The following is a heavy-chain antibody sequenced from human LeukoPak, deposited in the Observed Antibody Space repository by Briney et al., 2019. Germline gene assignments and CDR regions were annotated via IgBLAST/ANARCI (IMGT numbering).Heavy chain of an antibody. CDR2: IYYSGST. Sequence: KPSETLSLTCTVSGGSISSYYWSWIRQPPGKGLEWIGYIYYSGSTNYNPSLKSRVTISVDTSKNQFSLKLSSVTAADTAVYYCASRGYCSSTSCYKTHYYYYMDVWGKGTTVTVSS. J-gene: IGHJ6*03. CDR1: GGSISSYY. V-gene: IGHV4-59*01. D-gene: IGHD2-2*02. CDR3: ASRGYCSSTSCYKTHYYYYMDV.